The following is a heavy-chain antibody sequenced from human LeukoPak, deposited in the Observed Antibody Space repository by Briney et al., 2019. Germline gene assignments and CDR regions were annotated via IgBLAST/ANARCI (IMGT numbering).Heavy chain of an antibody. CDR2: INERGTDS. J-gene: IGHJ4*02. D-gene: IGHD1-1*01. CDR1: GFTFSGHW. CDR3: VRDETLWTLDW. V-gene: IGHV3-74*03. Sequence: GGSLRLSCTASGFTFSGHWIHWVRQPPGMGLVWVSRINERGTDSMYAESVKGRFTISRDNAKNTVYLRMNSLRAEDTAVYYCVRDETLWTLDWWGQGTLVSVSS.